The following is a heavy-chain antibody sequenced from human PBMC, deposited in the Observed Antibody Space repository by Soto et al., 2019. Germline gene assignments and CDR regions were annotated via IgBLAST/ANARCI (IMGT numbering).Heavy chain of an antibody. J-gene: IGHJ4*02. CDR1: EFTFHSYW. D-gene: IGHD2-2*01. Sequence: EVQLVESGGGLVQPGGSLRLSCEPSEFTFHSYWMWWVRQAPGKGLQWLANINEDGSEKYYLDSVRGRFTISRGNARNWSYLQMNSLRVEDTAVYYCAYTSCWWGQGMLVTVSS. V-gene: IGHV3-7*01. CDR3: AYTSCW. CDR2: INEDGSEK.